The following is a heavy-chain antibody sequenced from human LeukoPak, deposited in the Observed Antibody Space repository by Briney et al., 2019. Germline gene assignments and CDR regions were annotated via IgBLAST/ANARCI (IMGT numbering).Heavy chain of an antibody. Sequence: GGSLRLSRAASGFTFSSYWMSWVRQAPGKGLEWVGRIKSKTDRGTTDYAAPVKGRFMISRDDSKNTLYLQMNSLTAADTAVYYCSTPIAAAGTRAFDIWGQGTMVIVSS. V-gene: IGHV3-15*01. CDR2: IKSKTDRGTT. CDR3: STPIAAAGTRAFDI. J-gene: IGHJ3*02. CDR1: GFTFSSYW. D-gene: IGHD6-13*01.